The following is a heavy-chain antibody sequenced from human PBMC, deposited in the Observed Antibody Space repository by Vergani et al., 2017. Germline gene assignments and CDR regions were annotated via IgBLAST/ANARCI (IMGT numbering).Heavy chain of an antibody. D-gene: IGHD5-24*01. CDR2: VHTDGTA. V-gene: IGHV4-4*07. J-gene: IGHJ5*02. CDR3: ARDQWDDDGPRGWFAP. CDR1: GASISSYF. Sequence: VQLQESGPGLLKPSETLSLTCSVSGASISSYFWSWIRQPVGKGLEWLGRVHTDGTAYYNPSLRTRVRLSADLSQSQFSLKMTSLTAADTAVYFCARDQWDDDGPRGWFAPWGQGILVTVSS.